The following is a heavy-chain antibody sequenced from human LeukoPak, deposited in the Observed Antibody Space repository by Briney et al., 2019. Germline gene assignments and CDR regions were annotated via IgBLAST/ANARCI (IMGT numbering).Heavy chain of an antibody. Sequence: PSETLSLTCTVSGGSISSGGYYWSWIRQHPGKGLEWIGFIYYTGSTFYNPSLKSRVTISVDTSKKQFSLKLSSVTAADTAVCYCARADYGDYYYGMDVWGQGTTVTVSS. V-gene: IGHV4-31*03. CDR2: IYYTGST. CDR1: GGSISSGGYY. CDR3: ARADYGDYYYGMDV. J-gene: IGHJ6*02. D-gene: IGHD4-17*01.